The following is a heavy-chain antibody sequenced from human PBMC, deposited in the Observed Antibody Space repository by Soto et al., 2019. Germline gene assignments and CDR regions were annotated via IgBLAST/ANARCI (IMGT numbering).Heavy chain of an antibody. J-gene: IGHJ4*02. Sequence: GGSLRLSCAASGFNFHSLAMGWLRQAPGKGLEWVSVMSYSGDLTYYADSVKGRFTISRDNSKNTLYLQMDSLRADDTAVYYCAKDATRTNGWYYFDYWGQGALVTVSS. CDR1: GFNFHSLA. D-gene: IGHD3-16*01. CDR3: AKDATRTNGWYYFDY. V-gene: IGHV3-23*01. CDR2: MSYSGDLT.